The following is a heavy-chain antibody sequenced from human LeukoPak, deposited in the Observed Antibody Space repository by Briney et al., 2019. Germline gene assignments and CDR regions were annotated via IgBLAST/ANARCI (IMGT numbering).Heavy chain of an antibody. CDR2: ISGSGGST. Sequence: GGSLRLSCAASGFTFSSYAMSWVRQAPGKGLEWVSAISGSGGSTYYADSVKGRFTISRDNSKNTLYLQMNSLRAEDTAVYYCARAVITMVRGSGEFDYWGQGTLVTVSS. J-gene: IGHJ4*02. D-gene: IGHD3-10*01. V-gene: IGHV3-23*01. CDR1: GFTFSSYA. CDR3: ARAVITMVRGSGEFDY.